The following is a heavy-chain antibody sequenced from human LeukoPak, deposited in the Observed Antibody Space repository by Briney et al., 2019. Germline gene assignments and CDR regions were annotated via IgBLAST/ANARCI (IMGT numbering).Heavy chain of an antibody. V-gene: IGHV3-66*01. Sequence: PGGSLRLSCAAPEFTVRSNSMTWVRQAPGKGLEWVSVIYTGGGTHYADSVRGRFTISRDNSKNTLYLQMNSLRAEDTAVYYCARSYDSSSPFDYWGQGTLVTVSS. D-gene: IGHD3-22*01. CDR2: IYTGGGT. J-gene: IGHJ4*02. CDR3: ARSYDSSSPFDY. CDR1: EFTVRSNS.